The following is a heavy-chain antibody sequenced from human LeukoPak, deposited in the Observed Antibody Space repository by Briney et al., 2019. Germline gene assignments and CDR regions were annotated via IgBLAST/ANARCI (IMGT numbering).Heavy chain of an antibody. V-gene: IGHV3-21*01. D-gene: IGHD1-26*01. CDR2: ISTSSSYI. CDR1: GFTFNRYN. Sequence: PGGSLRLSCAASGFTFNRYNMNWVRRAPGKGLEWVSSISTSSSYIYYADSVRGRFTVSRDNAKNSLYLQMNSLRAEDTAVYYCAKAPIVGATDYFDYWGQGTLVTVSS. J-gene: IGHJ4*02. CDR3: AKAPIVGATDYFDY.